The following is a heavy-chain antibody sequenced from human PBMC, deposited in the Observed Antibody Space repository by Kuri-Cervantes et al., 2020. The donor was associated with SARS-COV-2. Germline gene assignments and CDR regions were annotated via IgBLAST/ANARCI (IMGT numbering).Heavy chain of an antibody. D-gene: IGHD3-10*01. Sequence: ASVKVSCKASGYTFTSYGISWVRQAPGQGLEWMGWISAYNGNTNYAQKLQGRVTTTTDTSTSTAYMELRSLRSDDTAVYYCARAAPLTMVRGVIWGSYYYYGMDVWGQGTTVTVSS. CDR3: ARAAPLTMVRGVIWGSYYYYGMDV. V-gene: IGHV1-18*04. CDR2: ISAYNGNT. J-gene: IGHJ6*02. CDR1: GYTFTSYG.